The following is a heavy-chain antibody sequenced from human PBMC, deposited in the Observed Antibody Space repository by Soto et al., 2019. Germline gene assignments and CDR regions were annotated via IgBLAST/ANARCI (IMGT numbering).Heavy chain of an antibody. CDR3: AKGMGPYYYYGMDV. V-gene: IGHV3-23*01. CDR1: GFTFSSYA. J-gene: IGHJ6*02. CDR2: ISGSGGST. Sequence: EVQLLESGGGLVQPGGSLRLSCAASGFTFSSYAMSWVRQAPGKGLEWVSAISGSGGSTYYADSMKGRFTISRDNSKNTLYLQMNSLRAEDTAVYYCAKGMGPYYYYGMDVWGQGTTVTVSS.